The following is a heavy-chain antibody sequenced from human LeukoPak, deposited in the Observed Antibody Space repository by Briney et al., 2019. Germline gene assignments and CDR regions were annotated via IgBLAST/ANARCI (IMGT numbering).Heavy chain of an antibody. D-gene: IGHD6-6*01. CDR3: AKYSSSSFAFDI. CDR1: GGSISSYY. V-gene: IGHV4-59*08. CDR2: IYYSGST. Sequence: SETLSLTCTVSGGSISSYYWSWIRQPPGKGLEWIGYIYYSGSTNYNPSLKSRATISVDTSKNQFSLKLSSVTAADTAVYYCAKYSSSSFAFDIWGQGTMVTVSS. J-gene: IGHJ3*02.